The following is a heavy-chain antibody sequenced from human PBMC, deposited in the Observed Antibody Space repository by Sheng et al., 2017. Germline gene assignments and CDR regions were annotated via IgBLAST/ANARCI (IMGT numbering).Heavy chain of an antibody. Sequence: QVQLVESGGGVVQPGRSLRLSCAASGFAFSTYTLHWVRQIPGKGLEWVASISYDGTKKYYAESVEGRFTLSRDNSKNTLYVQMNSLTPDDTALYSCAREHGDYRPIGAFDMWGQGTMVTVSS. V-gene: IGHV3-30-3*01. CDR3: AREHGDYRPIGAFDM. CDR1: GFAFSTYT. D-gene: IGHD4-17*01. CDR2: ISYDGTKK. J-gene: IGHJ3*02.